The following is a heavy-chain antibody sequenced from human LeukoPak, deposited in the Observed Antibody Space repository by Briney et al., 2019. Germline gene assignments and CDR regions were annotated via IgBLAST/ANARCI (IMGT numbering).Heavy chain of an antibody. CDR1: GFTFSSHG. J-gene: IGHJ6*02. V-gene: IGHV3-21*01. Sequence: GGSLRLSCGASGFTFSSHGMHWVRQAPGKGLEWVSSISSDSNYIYYANSLKGRFTISRDNAKNSLYLQMISLRAEDTAVYYCARVAFGLYVMDVWGQGTTVTVSS. D-gene: IGHD3/OR15-3a*01. CDR3: ARVAFGLYVMDV. CDR2: ISSDSNYI.